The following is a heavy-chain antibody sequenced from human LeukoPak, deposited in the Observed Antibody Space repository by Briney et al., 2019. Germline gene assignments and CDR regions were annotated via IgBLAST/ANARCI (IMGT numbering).Heavy chain of an antibody. D-gene: IGHD2/OR15-2a*01. CDR1: GFTFSNYA. Sequence: GGSLRLSCAASGFTFSNYAMTWVRQAPGKGLEWVSILSDSGVYTYYADSVKGRFTISRDNSKNTLYLQMNSLRAEDTAVYYCAKEKIIGFVFDGFDIWGQGTMVTVSS. CDR3: AKEKIIGFVFDGFDI. J-gene: IGHJ3*02. V-gene: IGHV3-23*01. CDR2: LSDSGVYT.